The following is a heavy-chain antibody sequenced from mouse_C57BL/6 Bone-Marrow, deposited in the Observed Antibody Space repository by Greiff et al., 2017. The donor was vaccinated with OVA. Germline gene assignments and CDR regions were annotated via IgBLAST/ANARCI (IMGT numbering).Heavy chain of an antibody. D-gene: IGHD2-4*01. CDR3: ARYYDYLYYAMDY. Sequence: EVQLQQSGPELVKPGASVKISCKASGYTFTDYYMNWVKQSHGKSLEWIGDINPNNGGTSYNQKFKGKATLTVDKSSSTAYMELRSLTSEDSAVYYCARYYDYLYYAMDYWGQGTSVTVSS. J-gene: IGHJ4*01. CDR2: INPNNGGT. V-gene: IGHV1-26*01. CDR1: GYTFTDYY.